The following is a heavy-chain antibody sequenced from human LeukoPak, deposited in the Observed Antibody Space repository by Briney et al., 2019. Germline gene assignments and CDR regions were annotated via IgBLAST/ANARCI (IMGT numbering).Heavy chain of an antibody. Sequence: GALGISCKGSGYPFTRLWIGLVRQRPGKGLGGGGRIDPSHSNIDKSSSFQGHVTISVAKSSSTAYLQWRSLKASDTAMSYCARLSYDILTGYLPLLDGGQGSLVTVSS. D-gene: IGHD3-9*01. V-gene: IGHV5-10-1*01. CDR2: IDPSHSNI. CDR3: ARLSYDILTGYLPLLD. CDR1: GYPFTRLW. J-gene: IGHJ4*02.